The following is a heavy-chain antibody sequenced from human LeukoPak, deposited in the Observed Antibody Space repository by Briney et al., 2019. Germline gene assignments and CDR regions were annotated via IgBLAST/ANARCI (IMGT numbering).Heavy chain of an antibody. CDR2: INHSGST. Sequence: SETLSLACTVSGGSISSSFYYWSWIRQPPGKGLEWIGEINHSGSTNYNPSLKSRVTISVDTSKNQFSLKLSSVTAADTAVYYCARDYLKRKRLVLSWFDPWGQGTLVTVSS. V-gene: IGHV4-39*07. D-gene: IGHD6-19*01. CDR1: GGSISSSFYY. J-gene: IGHJ5*02. CDR3: ARDYLKRKRLVLSWFDP.